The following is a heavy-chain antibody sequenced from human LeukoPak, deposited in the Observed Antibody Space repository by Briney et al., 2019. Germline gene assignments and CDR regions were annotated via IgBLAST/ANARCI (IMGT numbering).Heavy chain of an antibody. D-gene: IGHD3-10*01. CDR1: GFTFSSYG. Sequence: PGGSLRLSCAASGFTFSSYGMHWVRQAPGKGLEWVAVISYDGSNKYYADSVKGRFTISRDNSKNTLYLQMNSLRAEDTAVYYCAKDRGSWFDPWGQGALVTVSS. CDR2: ISYDGSNK. J-gene: IGHJ5*02. V-gene: IGHV3-30*18. CDR3: AKDRGSWFDP.